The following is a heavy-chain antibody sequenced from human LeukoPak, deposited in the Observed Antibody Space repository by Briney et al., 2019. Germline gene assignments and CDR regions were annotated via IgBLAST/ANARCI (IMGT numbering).Heavy chain of an antibody. D-gene: IGHD5-24*01. J-gene: IGHJ3*02. CDR1: GFTLSSYW. CDR3: ATISAQTFDI. CDR2: IKPDGSDT. V-gene: IGHV3-7*01. Sequence: GGSLRLSCVGPGFTLSSYWVNWVRQSPGKGLEWVANIKPDGSDTYYVDSARGRFTVSRDNAKNSAFMQMNSLRAEDTAIYYCATISAQTFDIWGQGTLVSVSS.